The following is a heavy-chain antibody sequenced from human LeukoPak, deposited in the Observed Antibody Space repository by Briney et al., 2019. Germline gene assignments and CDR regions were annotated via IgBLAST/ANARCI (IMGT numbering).Heavy chain of an antibody. D-gene: IGHD5-18*01. V-gene: IGHV4-59*11. CDR2: VFDSGRT. Sequence: SETLSLTCTVSGGSMTTHHWNWIWQTPGKGLEWIGYVFDSGRTKENPSLKSRVTLSADTSKNQLSLRLSSVTAADTAVYYCTTIKRGNIFGYFDFWGQGILVTVSS. CDR3: TTIKRGNIFGYFDF. CDR1: GGSMTTHH. J-gene: IGHJ4*02.